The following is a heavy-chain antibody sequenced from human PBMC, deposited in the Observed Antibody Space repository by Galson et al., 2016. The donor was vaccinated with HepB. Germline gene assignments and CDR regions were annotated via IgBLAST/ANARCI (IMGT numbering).Heavy chain of an antibody. Sequence: SLRLSCAASGFTFSSHWMHWVRQTPGKGLVFVSRINNDGDTTNYVDSVKGRFTVSRDNANKTLYLEMNSLRAEDTAVYYCARVARGNFRKESVHFDYWGQGTLVACSS. D-gene: IGHD3-16*01. CDR1: GFTFSSHW. CDR3: ARVARGNFRKESVHFDY. CDR2: INNDGDTT. V-gene: IGHV3-74*01. J-gene: IGHJ4*02.